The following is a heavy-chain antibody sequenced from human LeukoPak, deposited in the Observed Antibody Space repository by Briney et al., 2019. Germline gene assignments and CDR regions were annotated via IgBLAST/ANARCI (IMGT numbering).Heavy chain of an antibody. V-gene: IGHV4-34*01. Sequence: PSETLSLTCAVYGGSFSGYYWSWIRQPPGKGLEWIGEINHSGSTNYNPSLKSRVTISVDTSKNQFSLKLSSVTAADTAVYYCARWRSYYTQYYFHYWGQGTLVTVSS. CDR3: ARWRSYYTQYYFHY. J-gene: IGHJ4*02. CDR2: INHSGST. CDR1: GGSFSGYY. D-gene: IGHD1-26*01.